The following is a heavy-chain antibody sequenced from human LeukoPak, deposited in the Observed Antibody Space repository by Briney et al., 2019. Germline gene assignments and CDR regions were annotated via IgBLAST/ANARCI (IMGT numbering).Heavy chain of an antibody. J-gene: IGHJ6*03. D-gene: IGHD6-13*01. V-gene: IGHV3-48*04. Sequence: GSLRLSCAASEFTFVRYAMNWVRQAPGKGLEWVSYISSSSFKIGYADSVKGRFTISRDNSKNSLYLQMDSLRVEDTAVYYCVRDPSYGSSWYYYMDVWGKGTTVTVSS. CDR1: EFTFVRYA. CDR3: VRDPSYGSSWYYYMDV. CDR2: ISSSSFKI.